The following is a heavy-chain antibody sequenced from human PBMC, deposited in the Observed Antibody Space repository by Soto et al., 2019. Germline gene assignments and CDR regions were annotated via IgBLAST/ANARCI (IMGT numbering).Heavy chain of an antibody. Sequence: EVQLVESGGGLVQPGGSLRLSCAASGFTVTATSMSWVRQAPGKRLEWVSVIYSGDTTYYADSVKGRFSVSRDMSKNTLYLQMDSLRADDTAVYYCTSVAPWGEDDYWGQGTLVSVSS. V-gene: IGHV3-66*01. D-gene: IGHD3-16*01. CDR3: TSVAPWGEDDY. CDR2: IYSGDTT. J-gene: IGHJ4*02. CDR1: GFTVTATS.